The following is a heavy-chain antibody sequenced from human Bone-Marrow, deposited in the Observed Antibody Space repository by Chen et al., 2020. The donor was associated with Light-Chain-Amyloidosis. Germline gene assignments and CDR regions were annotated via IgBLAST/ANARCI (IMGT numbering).Heavy chain of an antibody. D-gene: IGHD5-12*01. J-gene: IGHJ4*02. CDR3: ARRRDGYNFDY. CDR1: GYTFPNYW. V-gene: IGHV5-51*01. CDR2: IYPDDSDA. Sequence: LKISCKGSGYTFPNYWIGWVRQMPGKGLEWMGVIYPDDSDARYSPSFVGQVTISADKSITTAYLQWRSLKASDTAMYYCARRRDGYNFDYWGQGTLVTVSS.